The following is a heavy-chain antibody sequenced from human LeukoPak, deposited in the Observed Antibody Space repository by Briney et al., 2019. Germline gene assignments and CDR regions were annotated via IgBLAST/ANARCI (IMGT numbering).Heavy chain of an antibody. CDR3: AKVGRLQLNGFDY. CDR2: ISGSGGST. D-gene: IGHD6-13*01. V-gene: IGHV3-23*01. CDR1: GFTFSSYA. Sequence: GGSLRLSCAASGFTFSSYAMSWVRQAPGKGLEWVSAISGSGGSTYYADSVKGQFTISRDNSKNTLYLQMNSLRAEDTAVYYCAKVGRLQLNGFDYWGQGTLVTVSS. J-gene: IGHJ4*02.